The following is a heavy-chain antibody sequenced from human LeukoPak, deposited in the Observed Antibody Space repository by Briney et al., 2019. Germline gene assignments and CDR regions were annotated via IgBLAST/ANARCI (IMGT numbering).Heavy chain of an antibody. CDR3: ARSHYYYGMDV. CDR2: INHSGST. CDR1: GGSFSGYY. Sequence: SETLSLTCAVYGGSFSGYYWGWIRQPPGKGLEWIGEINHSGSTNYNPSLKSRVTISVDTSKNQFSLKLSSVTAADTAVYYCARSHYYYGMDVWGQGTTVTVSS. J-gene: IGHJ6*02. V-gene: IGHV4-34*01.